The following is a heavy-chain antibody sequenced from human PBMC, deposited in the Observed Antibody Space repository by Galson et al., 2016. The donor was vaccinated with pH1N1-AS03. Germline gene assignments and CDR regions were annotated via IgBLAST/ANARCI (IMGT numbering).Heavy chain of an antibody. Sequence: SLRLSCAASGFTFTNYGFHWVRQAPGKGLEWVAVMWLNEGAKNYADSVKGRVTISRDTSKNTVYLQMKSLRRNDTALYYCAVFPYPVRSGSAGEMNVWGPGTT. V-gene: IGHV3-33*01. CDR3: AVFPYPVRSGSAGEMNV. D-gene: IGHD3-10*01. CDR1: GFTFTNYG. J-gene: IGHJ6*02. CDR2: MWLNEGAK.